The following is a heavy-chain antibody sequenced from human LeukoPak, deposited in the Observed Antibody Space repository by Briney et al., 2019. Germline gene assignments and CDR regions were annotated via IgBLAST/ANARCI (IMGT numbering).Heavy chain of an antibody. Sequence: SETLSLTCTVSGDSINDYYWGWIGQPPGKGLEWIGYIYYSGRTKYNPSLQSRVTISVDTSKNQFSLKLSSVTAAETAVYYCARRRAEGGSNGHYNWFDPWGQGTLVTVSS. CDR2: IYYSGRT. CDR3: ARRRAEGGSNGHYNWFDP. J-gene: IGHJ5*02. V-gene: IGHV4-59*08. CDR1: GDSINDYY. D-gene: IGHD6-13*01.